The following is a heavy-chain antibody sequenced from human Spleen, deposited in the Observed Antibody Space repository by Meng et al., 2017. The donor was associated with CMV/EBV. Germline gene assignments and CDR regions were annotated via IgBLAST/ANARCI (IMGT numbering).Heavy chain of an antibody. Sequence: SETLSLTCTVSGGSVSSGSYYWSWIRQPPGKGLEWIGYIYYSGSTNYNPSLKSRVTISVDTSKNQFSLKLSSVTAADTAVYYCARDRGGSGTSPGDYWGQGILVTVSS. CDR2: IYYSGST. V-gene: IGHV4-61*01. CDR1: GGSVSSGSYY. J-gene: IGHJ4*02. D-gene: IGHD3-16*01. CDR3: ARDRGGSGTSPGDY.